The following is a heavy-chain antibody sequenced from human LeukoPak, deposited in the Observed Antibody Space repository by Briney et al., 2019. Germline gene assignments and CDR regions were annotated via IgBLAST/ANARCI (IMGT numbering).Heavy chain of an antibody. V-gene: IGHV3-48*03. CDR3: ARGDVSGGTAVAGKGYFDY. J-gene: IGHJ4*02. Sequence: PGGSLRLSCAASGFTFSSYEMNWVRQAPGKGLEWVSYISSSGSTIYYADSVKGRFTISRDNAKNSLYLQMNSLRAEDTAVYYCARGDVSGGTAVAGKGYFDYWGQGTLVTVSS. CDR1: GFTFSSYE. D-gene: IGHD6-19*01. CDR2: ISSSGSTI.